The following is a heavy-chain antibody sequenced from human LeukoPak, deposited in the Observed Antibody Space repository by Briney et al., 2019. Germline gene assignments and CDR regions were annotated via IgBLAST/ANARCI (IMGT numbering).Heavy chain of an antibody. CDR2: MNPNSGNT. V-gene: IGHV1-8*01. CDR1: GYTFTSYD. Sequence: ASVKVSCKASGYTFTSYDIKWVRQATGQGLEWMGWMNPNSGNTGYAQKFQGRVTMHRNSSITTAYMELSSLRSEDTAVYYCARRHGRCSDGSCYYPDYWGQGTLVTVPS. J-gene: IGHJ4*02. CDR3: ARRHGRCSDGSCYYPDY. D-gene: IGHD2-15*01.